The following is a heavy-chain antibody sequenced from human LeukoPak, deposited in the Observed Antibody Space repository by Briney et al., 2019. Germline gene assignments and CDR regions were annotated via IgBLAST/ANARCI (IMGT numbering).Heavy chain of an antibody. D-gene: IGHD3-10*01. V-gene: IGHV4-59*01. J-gene: IGHJ3*02. CDR2: IYYSGST. Sequence: SETLSLTCTVSGGSISSYYWNWIRQPPGKGLEWIGYIYYSGSTNYNPSLKSRVTISLDTSKNQFSLKLSSVTAADTAVYYCARDPRNYYGSGSYSAFHIWGQGTMVTVSS. CDR1: GGSISSYY. CDR3: ARDPRNYYGSGSYSAFHI.